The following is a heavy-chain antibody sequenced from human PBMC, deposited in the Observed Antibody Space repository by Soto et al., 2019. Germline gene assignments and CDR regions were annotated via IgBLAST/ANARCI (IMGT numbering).Heavy chain of an antibody. CDR3: ATTNWKHNWFDP. J-gene: IGHJ5*02. Sequence: PSETLSLTCAVYGGSFSGYYWSWIRQPPGKGLEWIGEINHSGSTNYNPSLKSRFTISVDTSKNQFSLKVSSVTAADTAVYYCATTNWKHNWFDPWGQGTLVTVYS. CDR1: GGSFSGYY. V-gene: IGHV4-34*01. CDR2: INHSGST. D-gene: IGHD1-1*01.